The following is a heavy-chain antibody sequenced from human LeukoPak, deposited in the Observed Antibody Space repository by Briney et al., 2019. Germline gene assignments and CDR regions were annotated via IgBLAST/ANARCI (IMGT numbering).Heavy chain of an antibody. Sequence: GGSLRLSCAASGFTFSAYSMNWVRQAPGKGLEWVSSITGSSSYIYYADSVEGRFTISRDNSKNTLYLQMNSLRAEDTAVYYCAAAEWLRFLIDYWGQGTLVTVSS. CDR3: AAAEWLRFLIDY. CDR1: GFTFSAYS. D-gene: IGHD5-12*01. V-gene: IGHV3-21*04. CDR2: ITGSSSYI. J-gene: IGHJ4*02.